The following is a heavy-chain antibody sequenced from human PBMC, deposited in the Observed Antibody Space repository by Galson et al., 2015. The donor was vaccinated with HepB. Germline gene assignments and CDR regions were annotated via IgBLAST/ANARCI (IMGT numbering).Heavy chain of an antibody. J-gene: IGHJ4*02. Sequence: SLRLSCAASGFTFSSYWMHWVRQAPGKGLVWVSRINSDGSSTSYADSVKGRFTISRDNAKNTLYLQMNSLRAEDTAVYYCAREGPGTGYSGYGLNYWGQGTLVTVSS. V-gene: IGHV3-74*01. CDR3: AREGPGTGYSGYGLNY. CDR2: INSDGSST. CDR1: GFTFSSYW. D-gene: IGHD5-12*01.